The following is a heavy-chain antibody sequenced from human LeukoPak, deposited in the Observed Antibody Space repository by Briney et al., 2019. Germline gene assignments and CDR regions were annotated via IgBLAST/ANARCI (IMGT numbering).Heavy chain of an antibody. CDR1: GYTFTGYY. Sequence: ASVKVSCKASGYTFTGYYMHWVRQAPGQGLEWMGWINPNSGGTNYAQKFQGRVTMTRDTSISTAYMELSRLRSDDTAVYYCARDRGAGTELVNWFDPWGQRTLVTVSS. CDR3: ARDRGAGTELVNWFDP. J-gene: IGHJ5*02. CDR2: INPNSGGT. V-gene: IGHV1-2*02. D-gene: IGHD6-13*01.